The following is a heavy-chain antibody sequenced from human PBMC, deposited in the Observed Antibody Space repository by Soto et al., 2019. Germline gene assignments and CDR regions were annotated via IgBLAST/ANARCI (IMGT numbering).Heavy chain of an antibody. Sequence: EVQLVESGGGLVKPGGSLRLSCAASGFTFSNAWMNWVRQAPGKGLEWVGRIKSKTDGGTADYAVPVKGRFTISRDDSKNTLYLQMNSLKTEDTAVYFCTTFRYYYDSSGYYLWDFWGQGTLVTVSS. CDR1: GFTFSNAW. J-gene: IGHJ4*02. CDR3: TTFRYYYDSSGYYLWDF. CDR2: IKSKTDGGTA. V-gene: IGHV3-15*07. D-gene: IGHD3-22*01.